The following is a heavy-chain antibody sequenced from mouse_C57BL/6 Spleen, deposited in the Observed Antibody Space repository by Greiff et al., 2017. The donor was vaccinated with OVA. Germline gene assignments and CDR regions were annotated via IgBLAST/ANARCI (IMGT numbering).Heavy chain of an antibody. J-gene: IGHJ4*01. V-gene: IGHV6-3*01. CDR1: GFTFSNYW. CDR2: IRLKSDNYAT. D-gene: IGHD4-1*01. CDR3: TGGTYYAMDY. Sequence: EVQGVESGGGLVQPGGSMKLSCVASGFTFSNYWMNWVRQSPEKGLEWVAQIRLKSDNYATHYAESVKGRFNISRDDSNSRVYLLMNNVRAEDTGINYCTGGTYYAMDYWGQGTSVTVSS.